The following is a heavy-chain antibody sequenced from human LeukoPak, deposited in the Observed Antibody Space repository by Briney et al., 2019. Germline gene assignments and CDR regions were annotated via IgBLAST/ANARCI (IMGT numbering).Heavy chain of an antibody. V-gene: IGHV4-38-2*01. Sequence: PSETLSLTCAVSGYSISSGYYWGWIRQPPGKGLEWIGSIYHSGSTYYNPSLKSRVTISVDTSKNQFSLKLSSVTAADTAVYYCARLPYYYYYMDVWSKGTTVTVSS. CDR1: GYSISSGYY. CDR3: ARLPYYYYYMDV. J-gene: IGHJ6*03. CDR2: IYHSGST.